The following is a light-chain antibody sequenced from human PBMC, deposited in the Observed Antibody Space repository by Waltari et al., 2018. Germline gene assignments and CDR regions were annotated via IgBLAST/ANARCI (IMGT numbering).Light chain of an antibody. J-gene: IGKJ2*01. Sequence: DIVMTQSPDSLAVSLGERATINCKSRQSVLYSSSNNNYLAWYQQKPGQPPKLPIYWASARESGVPDRFSGSGSGTDFTLTISSLQAEDVAVYYCQQYYTTPYTFGQGTKLEIK. CDR3: QQYYTTPYT. CDR1: QSVLYSSSNNNY. CDR2: WAS. V-gene: IGKV4-1*01.